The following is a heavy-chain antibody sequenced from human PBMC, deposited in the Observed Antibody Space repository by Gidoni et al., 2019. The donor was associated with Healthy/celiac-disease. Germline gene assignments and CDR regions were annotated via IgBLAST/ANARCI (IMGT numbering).Heavy chain of an antibody. D-gene: IGHD5-18*01. CDR2: ISWNSGSI. CDR1: GFTFDDYA. V-gene: IGHV3-9*01. CDR3: AKDATNTAMAPLSFDY. J-gene: IGHJ4*02. Sequence: EVQLVESGGGLVQPGRSLRLSCAASGFTFDDYAMHWVRQAPGKGLEWVSGISWNSGSIGYADSVKGRFTISRDNAKNSLYLQMNSLRAEDTALYYCAKDATNTAMAPLSFDYWGQGTLVTVSS.